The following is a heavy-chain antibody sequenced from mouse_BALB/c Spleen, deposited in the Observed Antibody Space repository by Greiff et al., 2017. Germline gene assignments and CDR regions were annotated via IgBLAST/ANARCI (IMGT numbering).Heavy chain of an antibody. V-gene: IGHV5-6-3*01. CDR1: GFTFSSYG. J-gene: IGHJ4*01. CDR2: INSNGGST. CDR3: ARVILDDAMDY. Sequence: EVMLVESGGGLVQPGGSLKLSCAASGFTFSSYGMSWVRQTPDKRLELVATINSNGGSTYYPDSVKGRFTISRDNAKNTLYLQMSSLKSEDTAMYYCARVILDDAMDYWGQGTSVTVSS.